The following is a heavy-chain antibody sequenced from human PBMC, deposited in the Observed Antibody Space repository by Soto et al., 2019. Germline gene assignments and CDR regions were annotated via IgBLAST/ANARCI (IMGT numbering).Heavy chain of an antibody. CDR1: GFTFSSYA. Sequence: GGSLRLSCAASGFTFSSYAMSWVRQAPGKGLEWVSAISGSGGSTYYADSVKGRFTISRDNSKNTLYLQMNSLRAEDTAVYYCAKVPQVHYDILTGYYHYYGMDVWGQGTTVTVSS. V-gene: IGHV3-23*01. CDR2: ISGSGGST. J-gene: IGHJ6*02. D-gene: IGHD3-9*01. CDR3: AKVPQVHYDILTGYYHYYGMDV.